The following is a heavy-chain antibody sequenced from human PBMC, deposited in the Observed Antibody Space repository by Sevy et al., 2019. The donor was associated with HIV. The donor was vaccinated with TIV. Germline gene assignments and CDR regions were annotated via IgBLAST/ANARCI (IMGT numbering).Heavy chain of an antibody. Sequence: SVKVSCKASGGTFSTYAISWVRQAPGQGLEWMGGIIPNFDTANYAQKFQGRVTITADESTSTAYMELSSLRSEDTAVSYCARDEDSSGAERYFDYWGQGTLVTVSS. V-gene: IGHV1-69*13. CDR2: IIPNFDTA. J-gene: IGHJ4*02. D-gene: IGHD6-19*01. CDR1: GGTFSTYA. CDR3: ARDEDSSGAERYFDY.